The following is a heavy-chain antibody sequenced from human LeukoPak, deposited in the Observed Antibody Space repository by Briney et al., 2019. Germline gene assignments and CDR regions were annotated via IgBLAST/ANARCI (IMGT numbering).Heavy chain of an antibody. V-gene: IGHV3-21*01. Sequence: GGSLRLSCAASGFTFSDYTLNWVRQPPGKGLEWVSSITGDSTYIYYADSVKGRFTVSRDNAKNSLYLHINSLRAVDTAVYYCARVQGSPYWGQGTLVTVSS. CDR1: GFTFSDYT. CDR3: ARVQGSPY. J-gene: IGHJ4*02. CDR2: ITGDSTYI.